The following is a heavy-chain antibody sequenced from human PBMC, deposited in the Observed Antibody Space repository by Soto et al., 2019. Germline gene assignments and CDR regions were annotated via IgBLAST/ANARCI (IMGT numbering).Heavy chain of an antibody. CDR3: ARETYDYGSGSLAAFDS. CDR2: IWYDGRKE. J-gene: IGHJ3*01. CDR1: GFTFSSYG. D-gene: IGHD3-10*01. V-gene: IGHV3-33*01. Sequence: PGGSLRLSCAASGFTFSSYGMHWVRRAPGKGLEWVAVIWYDGRKEYYADSVMGRVTISSDNSDNTLYLQMNSLRAEDTAVYYCARETYDYGSGSLAAFDSWGQGTTVTV.